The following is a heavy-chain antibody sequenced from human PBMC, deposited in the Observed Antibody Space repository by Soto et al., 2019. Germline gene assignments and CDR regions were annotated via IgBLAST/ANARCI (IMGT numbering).Heavy chain of an antibody. V-gene: IGHV1-8*01. CDR3: ARGSYYYYYMDV. CDR1: GYTFTSYD. CDR2: MNPHSGTT. J-gene: IGHJ6*03. Sequence: QVQLVQSGAEVKKPGASVTVSCKASGYTFTSYDINWVRQATGQGLEWLGWMNPHSGTTGYAQKFQGRLTLTRNTSISTAYMELRSLRSEDMAVYFCARGSYYYYYMDVWGKGTTVTVSS.